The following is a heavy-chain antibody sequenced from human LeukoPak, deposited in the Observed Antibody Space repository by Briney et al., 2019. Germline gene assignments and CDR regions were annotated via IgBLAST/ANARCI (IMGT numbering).Heavy chain of an antibody. CDR3: ARGKRITIFGVVIIPRWTPVLYGMDV. D-gene: IGHD3-3*01. J-gene: IGHJ6*02. V-gene: IGHV4-59*01. CDR2: IHYSGST. Sequence: PSETLSLTCSVSGDSLSKYFWSWIRQSPGKGLEWIGYIHYSGSTNYNPSLKNRVTMSVDTSKNQFSLKLNSVTAAATAVYYCARGKRITIFGVVIIPRWTPVLYGMDVWGQGTTVTVSS. CDR1: GDSLSKYF.